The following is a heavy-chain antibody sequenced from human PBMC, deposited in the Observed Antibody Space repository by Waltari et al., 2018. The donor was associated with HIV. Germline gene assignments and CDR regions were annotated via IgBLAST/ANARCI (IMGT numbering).Heavy chain of an antibody. CDR3: ARGVSIVRGVMIRGHMDV. Sequence: VQLVQSGAEMRKPGASVKVSCRASGYTFSAYTISWVRQAPGQGLEWMGWISGYNGNTNDAQKFQGRVNMTTDTSTSTAHMELRSLRSDVTAVYYCARGVSIVRGVMIRGHMDVWGQGTTVTVSS. V-gene: IGHV1-18*01. CDR2: ISGYNGNT. D-gene: IGHD3-10*01. CDR1: GYTFSAYT. J-gene: IGHJ6*02.